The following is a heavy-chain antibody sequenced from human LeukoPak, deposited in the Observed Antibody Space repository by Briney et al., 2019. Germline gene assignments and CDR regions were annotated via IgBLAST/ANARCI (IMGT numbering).Heavy chain of an antibody. CDR3: ARVGEAVDSGFDY. J-gene: IGHJ4*02. V-gene: IGHV3-21*01. D-gene: IGHD6-19*01. CDR2: ISSSSSYI. CDR1: GFTFSSYS. Sequence: GGSLRLSCAASGFTFSSYSMNWVRQAPGKGLEWVSSISSSSSYIYYADSVKGRFTISRDNAKNSLYLQMNSLRAEDTAVYYCARVGEAVDSGFDYWGQGTLVTVSS.